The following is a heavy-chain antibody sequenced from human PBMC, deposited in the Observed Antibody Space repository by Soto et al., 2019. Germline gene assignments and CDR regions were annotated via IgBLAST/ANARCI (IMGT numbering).Heavy chain of an antibody. CDR1: GGSISSYY. V-gene: IGHV4-59*01. Sequence: SETLSLTCTVSGGSISSYYWSWIRQPPGKGLEWIGYIYYSGSTNYNPSLKSRVTISVDTSKNQFSLKLSSVTTADTAVYYCARVGSDCSSTSCYFDYWGQGTLVTVSS. J-gene: IGHJ4*02. CDR2: IYYSGST. D-gene: IGHD2-2*01. CDR3: ARVGSDCSSTSCYFDY.